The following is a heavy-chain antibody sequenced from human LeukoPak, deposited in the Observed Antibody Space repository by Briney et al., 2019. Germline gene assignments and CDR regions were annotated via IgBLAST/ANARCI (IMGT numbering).Heavy chain of an antibody. CDR2: IMWRSGST. J-gene: IGHJ6*02. Sequence: HPGRSLRLSCAVPGFTSDDHAMHWVRQASGKGLEWVAGIMWRSGSTGYGDSVKGRFTISRDNAKKSLYLQMNGLRVEDTAFYYCTKDLTPGGADVWGQGTTVTVSS. CDR1: GFTSDDHA. CDR3: TKDLTPGGADV. V-gene: IGHV3-9*02. D-gene: IGHD3-10*01.